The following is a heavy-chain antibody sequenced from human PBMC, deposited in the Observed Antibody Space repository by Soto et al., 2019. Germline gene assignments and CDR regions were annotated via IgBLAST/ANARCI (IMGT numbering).Heavy chain of an antibody. D-gene: IGHD2-15*01. CDR3: AREVRCSGGSCYPRGWFDP. CDR2: ISSSSSYI. J-gene: IGHJ5*02. CDR1: GFTFSSYS. Sequence: GESLKISCAASGFTFSSYSMNWVRQAPGKGLEWVSSISSSSSYIYYADSVKGRFTISRDNAKNSLYLQMNSLRAEDTAVYYCAREVRCSGGSCYPRGWFDPWGQGTLVTVSS. V-gene: IGHV3-21*01.